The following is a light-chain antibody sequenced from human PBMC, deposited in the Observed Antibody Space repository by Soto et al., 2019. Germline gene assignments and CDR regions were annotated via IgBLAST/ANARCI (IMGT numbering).Light chain of an antibody. Sequence: ELVLTQSPATLSLSPGKRATLSCRASQSVSSYVAWYQQKPGQAPRLVIYDASSRATGVPPRFSGSGSGTDFTLTISSLEPEDFAVYYCQQRNTFGQGTRLEI. CDR3: QQRNT. CDR1: QSVSSY. V-gene: IGKV3-11*01. CDR2: DAS. J-gene: IGKJ5*01.